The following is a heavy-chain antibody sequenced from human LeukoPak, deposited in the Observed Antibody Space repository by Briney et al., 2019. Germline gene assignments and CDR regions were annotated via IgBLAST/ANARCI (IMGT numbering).Heavy chain of an antibody. D-gene: IGHD3-10*01. J-gene: IGHJ4*02. CDR1: GFTFSSYS. CDR2: ISSSSSTI. Sequence: GGSLRLTCAASGFTFSSYSMNWVRQAPGKGLEWVSYISSSSSTIYYADSVKGRFTISRDNSKNTLYLHMHSLRADDTALYYCAKDLHGAFDYWGQGILVTVSS. CDR3: AKDLHGAFDY. V-gene: IGHV3-48*01.